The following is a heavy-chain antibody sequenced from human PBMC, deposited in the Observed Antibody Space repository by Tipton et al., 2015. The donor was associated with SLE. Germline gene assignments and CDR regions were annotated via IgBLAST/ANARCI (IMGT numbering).Heavy chain of an antibody. D-gene: IGHD1-1*01. Sequence: GSLRLSCAASGFTFSNYAMHWVRQAPGKGLEWVAFIRYDGSDKRYADSVKGRFTISRDNAKNTVHLQMNSLRAEDTAVYYCARDTNWNLYDYWGQGTLVTVSS. CDR3: ARDTNWNLYDY. CDR2: IRYDGSDK. V-gene: IGHV3-30*02. CDR1: GFTFSNYA. J-gene: IGHJ4*02.